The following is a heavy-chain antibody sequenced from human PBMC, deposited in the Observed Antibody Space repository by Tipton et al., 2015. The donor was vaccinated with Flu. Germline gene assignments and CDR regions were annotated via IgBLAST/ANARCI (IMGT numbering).Heavy chain of an antibody. V-gene: IGHV4-38-2*01. CDR3: ARRDFSNYVSEPKNWFDI. Sequence: TLSLTCAVSGYSISSGYYWGWIRQPPGKGLEWIGNICPGSPYYNPSLKSRVTMSLDTSKIQFSLRLTSVTAADTAVYFCARRDFSNYVSEPKNWFDIWGQGTLVTVSS. J-gene: IGHJ5*02. D-gene: IGHD4-11*01. CDR1: GYSISSGYY. CDR2: ICPGSP.